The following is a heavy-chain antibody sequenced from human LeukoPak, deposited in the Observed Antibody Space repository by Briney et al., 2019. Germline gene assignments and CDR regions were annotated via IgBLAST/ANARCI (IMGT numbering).Heavy chain of an antibody. CDR1: GFTFSSYA. Sequence: GGSLRLSCAASGFTFSSYAMSWVRQAPGKGLEWVSTVTGSGGNTYYADFVKGRFTISRDNSKNTLFLQLNSLRAEDTAVYYCAKDRIQTIIRIFDSWGQGTLVTVSS. V-gene: IGHV3-23*01. CDR3: AKDRIQTIIRIFDS. J-gene: IGHJ4*02. D-gene: IGHD3-22*01. CDR2: VTGSGGNT.